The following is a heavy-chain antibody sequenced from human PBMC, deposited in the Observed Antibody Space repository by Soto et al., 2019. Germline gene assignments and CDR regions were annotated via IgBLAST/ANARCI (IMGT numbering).Heavy chain of an antibody. D-gene: IGHD3-3*01. CDR3: AKDEEGELLFGVVTISRFDS. CDR2: ISGGGGST. J-gene: IGHJ4*02. CDR1: GFTFSNYA. V-gene: IGHV3-23*01. Sequence: EVQLLESGGGLVQPGGSLRLSCAASGFTFSNYAMGWVRQAPGKGLEWVSGISGGGGSTYYADSVKGLFTISRDQSKNRLFLQMLSLGAEATALYYCAKDEEGELLFGVVTISRFDSWGQGTLVTVSS.